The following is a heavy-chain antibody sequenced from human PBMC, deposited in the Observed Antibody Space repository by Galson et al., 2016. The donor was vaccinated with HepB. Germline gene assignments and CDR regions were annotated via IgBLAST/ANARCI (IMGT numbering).Heavy chain of an antibody. J-gene: IGHJ5*02. D-gene: IGHD5-18*01. CDR1: GGSMSTYY. Sequence: TLSLTCTVSGGSMSTYYWSWIRQPPGKGLEWIGYIYYSGSTNYSLSLKSRVTISVDTSKNQFSLKLSSVTAADTAVYYCARDLTMVTTGWFDPWGQGTLVTVSS. CDR2: IYYSGST. CDR3: ARDLTMVTTGWFDP. V-gene: IGHV4-59*01.